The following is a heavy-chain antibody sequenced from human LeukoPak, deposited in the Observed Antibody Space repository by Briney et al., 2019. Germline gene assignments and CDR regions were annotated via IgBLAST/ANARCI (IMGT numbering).Heavy chain of an antibody. V-gene: IGHV1-8*01. CDR2: MNPNTGDT. CDR3: TRGSLSGSSRDY. Sequence: ASVRVSCKTSGYTFTGYDINWVRQAAGQGLEWMGWMNPNTGDTGYAQKFQGRVTMTRNSSIDTAYMELSGLRSEDTAVYYCTRGSLSGSSRDYWGQGTLLTVSS. D-gene: IGHD1-26*01. J-gene: IGHJ4*02. CDR1: GYTFTGYD.